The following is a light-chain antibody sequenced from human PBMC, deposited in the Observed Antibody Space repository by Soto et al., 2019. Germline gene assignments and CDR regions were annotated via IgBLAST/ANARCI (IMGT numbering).Light chain of an antibody. J-gene: IGKJ3*01. CDR2: DAS. CDR3: QQIGSYPFT. Sequence: EIVLTQSPATLSLSPGERATLSCRASQSVSSYLAWYQQKPGQAPRLLIYDASNRATGIPARFSGSGSGTDFTLTISSLEPEDFATYYCQQIGSYPFTFGPGSKVDI. CDR1: QSVSSY. V-gene: IGKV3-11*01.